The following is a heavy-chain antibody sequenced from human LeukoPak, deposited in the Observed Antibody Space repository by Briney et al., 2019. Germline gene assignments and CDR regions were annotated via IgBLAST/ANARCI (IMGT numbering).Heavy chain of an antibody. J-gene: IGHJ4*02. V-gene: IGHV7-4-1*02. CDR3: ARDSISMNYYDSSGDHLYYFDY. CDR1: GYTFTSYA. CDR2: INTNTGNP. Sequence: GASVKVSCKASGYTFTSYAMNWVRQAPGQGLEWMGWINTNTGNPTYAQGFTGRFVFSLDTPVSTAYLQISSLKAEDTAVYYCARDSISMNYYDSSGDHLYYFDYWGQGTLVTVSS. D-gene: IGHD3-22*01.